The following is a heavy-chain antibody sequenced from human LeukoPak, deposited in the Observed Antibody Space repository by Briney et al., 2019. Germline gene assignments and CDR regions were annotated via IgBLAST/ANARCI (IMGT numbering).Heavy chain of an antibody. CDR3: ARVLDDYYYYYYMDV. D-gene: IGHD1-1*01. J-gene: IGHJ6*03. Sequence: GASVKVSCKASGYTFTGYYMHWVRQAPGQGLEWMGWINPNSGGTNYAQKFQGRVTMTRDTSISTAYMELSRLRSDDTAVYYCARVLDDYYYYYYMDVWGKGTTVTVSS. V-gene: IGHV1-2*02. CDR2: INPNSGGT. CDR1: GYTFTGYY.